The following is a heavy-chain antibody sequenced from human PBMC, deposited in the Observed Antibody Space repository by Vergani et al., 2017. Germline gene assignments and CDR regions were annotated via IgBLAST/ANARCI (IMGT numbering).Heavy chain of an antibody. Sequence: EEQLVESGGGVVQPGGSLRLSCAGSGFTFNDYGMHWVRQVPGKGLQWLALISCDGDTTFYADLVKGRFTISRDNRKNSLFLQMNSLRPEDTALYYCTKGGHDCSGACCNFSWGQGTLVTVSS. CDR3: TKGGHDCSGACCNFS. V-gene: IGHV3-43D*03. CDR2: ISCDGDTT. D-gene: IGHD2-15*01. J-gene: IGHJ5*02. CDR1: GFTFNDYG.